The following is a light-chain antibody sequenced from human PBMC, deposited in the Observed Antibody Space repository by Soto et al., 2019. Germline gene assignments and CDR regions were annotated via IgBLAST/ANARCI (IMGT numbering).Light chain of an antibody. Sequence: QSVLTQPPSASGSPGQSVTISCSGTSDDVGGYNYVSWYQQHPGRAPKLILYDVTKRPSGVPDRFSGSKSGNTASLTVSGLQTEDDADYYCTSYAGTNNFVLFGGGTKLTVL. CDR2: DVT. CDR1: SDDVGGYNY. J-gene: IGLJ2*01. CDR3: TSYAGTNNFVL. V-gene: IGLV2-8*01.